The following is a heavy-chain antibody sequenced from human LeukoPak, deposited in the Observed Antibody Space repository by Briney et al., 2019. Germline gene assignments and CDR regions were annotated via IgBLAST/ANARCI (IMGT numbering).Heavy chain of an antibody. CDR2: IHSDGSST. V-gene: IGHV3-74*01. CDR3: ARGTTVTTWCFQH. CDR1: GFTFSSYW. D-gene: IGHD4-11*01. J-gene: IGHJ1*01. Sequence: GGSLRLSCAVSGFTFSSYWMHWVRQAPGKGLVWVSRIHSDGSSTSYADSVKGRFTISRDNAKNTLYLQMNSLRAEDTAVYYCARGTTVTTWCFQHWGQGTLVTASS.